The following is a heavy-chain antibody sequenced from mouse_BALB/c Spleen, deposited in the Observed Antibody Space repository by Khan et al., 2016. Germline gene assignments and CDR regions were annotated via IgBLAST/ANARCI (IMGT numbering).Heavy chain of an antibody. D-gene: IGHD1-1*01. CDR1: GYSISSGYS. CDR3: TRGDYYGSGY. Sequence: EVQLQESGPDLVKPSQSLSLTCTVTGYSISSGYSWHWIRQFPGNKLEWMAYIHYSVSTTYNPSLKSRISITRDTSKNQFFLQLISVTTEDTATYYCTRGDYYGSGYWGQGTTRTVSS. V-gene: IGHV3-1*02. J-gene: IGHJ2*01. CDR2: IHYSVST.